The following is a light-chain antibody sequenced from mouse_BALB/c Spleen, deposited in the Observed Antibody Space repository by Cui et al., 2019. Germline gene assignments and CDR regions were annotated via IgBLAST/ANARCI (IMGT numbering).Light chain of an antibody. V-gene: IGKV4-50*01. CDR2: YTS. J-gene: IGKJ5*01. CDR1: SSLNY. Sequence: EIVLTQSLAILSASLREKVTMSCRSSSSLNYRYWYQQKSDASPKLWIYYTSNLAPGVPARFSGSGSGNSYSLTISSMEGEDAATYYCQQFTSSPSELTFGAGTKLELK. CDR3: QQFTSSPSELT.